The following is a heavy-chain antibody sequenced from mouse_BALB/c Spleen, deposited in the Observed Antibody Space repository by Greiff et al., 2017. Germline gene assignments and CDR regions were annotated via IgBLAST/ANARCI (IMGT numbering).Heavy chain of an antibody. D-gene: IGHD2-10*02. CDR1: GYAFTNYL. Sequence: QVQLQQSGAELVRPGTSVKVSCKASGYAFTNYLIEWVKQRPGQGLEWIGVINPGSGGTNYNEKFKGKATLTADKSSSTAYMQLSSLTSDDSAVYCCAISYGNYAMDYWGQGTSVTVSS. J-gene: IGHJ4*01. CDR2: INPGSGGT. CDR3: AISYGNYAMDY. V-gene: IGHV1-54*01.